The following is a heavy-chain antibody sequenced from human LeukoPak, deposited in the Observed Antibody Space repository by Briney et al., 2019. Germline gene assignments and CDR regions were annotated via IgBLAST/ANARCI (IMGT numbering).Heavy chain of an antibody. Sequence: GGSLRLSCAASGFTFSSYWMHWVRQAPGKGLEWVAVISYDGSNKYYADSVKGRFTISRDNSKNTLYLQMNSLRAEDTAAYYCAPRGHIVVVVAATPIWFDPWGQGTLVTVSS. CDR3: APRGHIVVVVAATPIWFDP. J-gene: IGHJ5*02. CDR1: GFTFSSYW. D-gene: IGHD2-15*01. V-gene: IGHV3-30*03. CDR2: ISYDGSNK.